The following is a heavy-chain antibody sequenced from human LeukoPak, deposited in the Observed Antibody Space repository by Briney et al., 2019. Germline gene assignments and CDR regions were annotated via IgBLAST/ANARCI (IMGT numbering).Heavy chain of an antibody. CDR2: IYDSGST. CDR3: AGGGYCGSANCFAPLFDY. D-gene: IGHD2-2*01. Sequence: SETLSLTCTVSGGSISRYYWSWIRLPPGKGLEWIGYIYDSGSTSYSPSLKSRVTISVDTSNNQFSLKLSSVSAADTAMYYCAGGGYCGSANCFAPLFDYWGQGSLVTVSS. J-gene: IGHJ4*02. V-gene: IGHV4-59*01. CDR1: GGSISRYY.